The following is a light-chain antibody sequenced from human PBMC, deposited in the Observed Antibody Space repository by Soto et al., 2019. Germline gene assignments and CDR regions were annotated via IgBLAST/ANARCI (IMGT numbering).Light chain of an antibody. V-gene: IGLV1-47*01. CDR2: RDD. J-gene: IGLJ7*01. Sequence: QSVLTQPPSASGTPGQRVTISCSGPTSNIGNYYVYCYQHLPGTAPKLLICRDDKRPSGVPDRFSASKSGTSASLAISGLRSEDEADYYCAAWDDSMSGPVFGGGPQLTFL. CDR3: AAWDDSMSGPV. CDR1: TSNIGNYY.